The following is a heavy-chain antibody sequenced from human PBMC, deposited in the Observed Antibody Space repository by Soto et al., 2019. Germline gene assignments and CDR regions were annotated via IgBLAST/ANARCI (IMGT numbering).Heavy chain of an antibody. CDR2: ISSSSSYI. D-gene: IGHD6-13*01. Sequence: GGSLRLSCAASGFTFSSYSMNWVRQAPGKGLEWVSSISSSSSYIYYADSVKGRFTISRDNAKNSLYLQMNSLRAEDTAVYYCARDRIDSSSSRSSNPHFDYWGQGTLVTVS. V-gene: IGHV3-21*01. CDR1: GFTFSSYS. CDR3: ARDRIDSSSSRSSNPHFDY. J-gene: IGHJ4*02.